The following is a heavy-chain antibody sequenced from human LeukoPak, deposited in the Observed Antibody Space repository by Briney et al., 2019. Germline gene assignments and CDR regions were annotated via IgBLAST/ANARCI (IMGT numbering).Heavy chain of an antibody. J-gene: IGHJ4*02. CDR2: IIPIFGTA. Sequence: ASVKVSCKASGGTFTTYAISWVRQAPGQGLEWMGGIIPIFGTANYAQKFQGRVTITADKSTSAAYMELSSLRSEDTAVYYCAGWRGGDSSDFDYWGQGTLVTVPS. V-gene: IGHV1-69*06. CDR1: GGTFTTYA. D-gene: IGHD5-18*01. CDR3: AGWRGGDSSDFDY.